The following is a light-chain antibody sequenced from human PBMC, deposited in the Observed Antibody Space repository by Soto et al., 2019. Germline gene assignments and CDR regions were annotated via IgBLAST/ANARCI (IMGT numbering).Light chain of an antibody. CDR2: GVS. J-gene: IGKJ1*01. CDR3: QQRSNWT. V-gene: IGKV3D-20*02. Sequence: EIVLTQSPGTLSLSPGERATLSCRASQSVSSSYLACYQQKPXQAPRLLIYGVSSRATGIPDRFSGSGSATDFTLTISSLEPEDLAVDYCQQRSNWTFGQGTKVDIK. CDR1: QSVSSSY.